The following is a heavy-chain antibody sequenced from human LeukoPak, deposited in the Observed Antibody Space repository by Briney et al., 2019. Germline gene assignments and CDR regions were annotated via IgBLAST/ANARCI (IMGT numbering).Heavy chain of an antibody. Sequence: GGSLRLSCAASGFTFSSYAMHWVRQAPGKGLEWVAVISYDGSNKYYADSVKGRFTISRDNSKNTLYLKMNRMRAADTAVYYCERGAATVVTHDAFDIWGQGTMVTVSS. J-gene: IGHJ3*02. V-gene: IGHV3-30-3*01. CDR3: ERGAATVVTHDAFDI. D-gene: IGHD4-17*01. CDR2: ISYDGSNK. CDR1: GFTFSSYA.